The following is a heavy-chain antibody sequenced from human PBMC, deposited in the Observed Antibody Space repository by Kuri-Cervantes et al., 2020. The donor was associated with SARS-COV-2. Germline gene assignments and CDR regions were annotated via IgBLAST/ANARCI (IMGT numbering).Heavy chain of an antibody. CDR2: ISAYNGNT. Sequence: ASVKVSCKVSGYTLTELSMHWVRQAPGQGLEWMGWISAYNGNTNYAQKLQGRVTMTTDTSTSTAYMELRSLRSDDTAVYYCARGHPRYCSGGSCGGGGPNWFDPWGQGTLVTVSS. CDR3: ARGHPRYCSGGSCGGGGPNWFDP. D-gene: IGHD2-15*01. CDR1: GYTLTELS. V-gene: IGHV1-18*01. J-gene: IGHJ5*02.